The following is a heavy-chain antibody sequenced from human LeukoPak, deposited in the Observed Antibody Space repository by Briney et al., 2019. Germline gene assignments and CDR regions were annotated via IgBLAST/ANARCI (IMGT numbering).Heavy chain of an antibody. V-gene: IGHV3-21*01. CDR2: ISISSSYI. J-gene: IGHJ4*02. Sequence: GGSLRLSCAASGFTFSSYSMNWVRQAPGKGLELVSSISISSSYIYYADSVKGRFTISRDNAKNSLYLQMNSLRAEDTAVYYCARRGSYSSSWYGGFDYWGQGTLVTVSS. D-gene: IGHD6-13*01. CDR3: ARRGSYSSSWYGGFDY. CDR1: GFTFSSYS.